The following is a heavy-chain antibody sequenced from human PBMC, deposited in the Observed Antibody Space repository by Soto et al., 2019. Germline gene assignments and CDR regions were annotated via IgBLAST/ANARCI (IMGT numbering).Heavy chain of an antibody. CDR3: ARAPLALCSGGSCYSDY. CDR2: ISAYNGNT. CDR1: GYTFTSYG. D-gene: IGHD2-15*01. V-gene: IGHV1-18*01. Sequence: QVQLVQSGAEVKKPGASVKVSCKASGYTFTSYGISWVRQAPGQGLEWMGWISAYNGNTNYAQKLQGRVTMTTDTSTRTAYMELRSLRSDDTAVYYCARAPLALCSGGSCYSDYWGQGTLVTVSS. J-gene: IGHJ4*01.